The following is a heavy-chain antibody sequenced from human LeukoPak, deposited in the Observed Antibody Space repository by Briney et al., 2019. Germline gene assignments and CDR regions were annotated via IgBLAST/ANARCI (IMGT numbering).Heavy chain of an antibody. CDR3: ARQYYSYGNAFDI. V-gene: IGHV3-66*04. CDR2: IYSGGST. J-gene: IGHJ3*02. CDR1: RFTFRNYA. D-gene: IGHD5-18*01. Sequence: PGGSLRLSCAASRFTFRNYAMHWVRQAPGKGLEWVSVIYSGGSTYYADSVKGRFTISRDNSKNTLYLQMNSLRAEDTAVYYCARQYYSYGNAFDIWGQGTMVTVSS.